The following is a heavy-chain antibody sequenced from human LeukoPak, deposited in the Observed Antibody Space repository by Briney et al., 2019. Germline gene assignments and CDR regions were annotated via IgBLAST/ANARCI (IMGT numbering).Heavy chain of an antibody. V-gene: IGHV3-33*01. CDR3: ARDAYPLPTFYYYYYMDV. Sequence: GGSLRLSCAASGFTFSSYGMHWVRQAPGKGLEWVAVIWYDGSNKYYADSVKGRFTISRDNSKNTLYLQMNSLRAEDTAVYYCARDAYPLPTFYYYYYMDVWGKGTTVTVSS. J-gene: IGHJ6*03. D-gene: IGHD2-2*01. CDR1: GFTFSSYG. CDR2: IWYDGSNK.